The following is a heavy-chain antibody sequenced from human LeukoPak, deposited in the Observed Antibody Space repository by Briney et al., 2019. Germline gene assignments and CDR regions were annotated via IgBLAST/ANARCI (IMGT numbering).Heavy chain of an antibody. CDR1: GGSISSNNYY. Sequence: SETLSLTCIVSGGSISSNNYYWGWIRQPPGKGLEWIGSIYYSGSTYYNPSLKSRVTISVDTSKNQFSLKLSSVTAADTAVHYCASSGWYLACFDYWGQGTLVTVSS. J-gene: IGHJ4*02. V-gene: IGHV4-39*01. CDR2: IYYSGST. D-gene: IGHD6-19*01. CDR3: ASSGWYLACFDY.